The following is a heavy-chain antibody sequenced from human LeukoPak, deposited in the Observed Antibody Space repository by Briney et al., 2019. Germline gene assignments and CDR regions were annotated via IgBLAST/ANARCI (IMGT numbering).Heavy chain of an antibody. V-gene: IGHV1-69*04. J-gene: IGHJ6*03. CDR1: GGTFSSYA. Sequence: ASVKVSCKASGGTFSSYAISWVRQAPGQGLEWMGRIIPILGIANYAQKFQGRVTITADKSTSTAYMELSSLRSEDTAVYYCARAKPTFNYYYYYMDVWGKGTTVTVSS. CDR3: ARAKPTFNYYYYYMDV. CDR2: IIPILGIA.